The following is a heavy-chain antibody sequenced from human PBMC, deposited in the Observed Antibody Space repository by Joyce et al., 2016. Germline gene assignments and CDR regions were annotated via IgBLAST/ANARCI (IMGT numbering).Heavy chain of an antibody. CDR2: IIHSGLT. V-gene: IGHV4-34*01. D-gene: IGHD4-11*01. Sequence: QVQLQQWGAGLLKPSATLSLTCAVYGGSFSEYYWSWIRQPPGKGLEWIGEIIHSGLTNYNPSLKSRVTMSIDTSKNQFSLKLSSVTAADTAVYYCARGYYSNYDDPWGQGTLVTVSS. CDR3: ARGYYSNYDDP. J-gene: IGHJ5*02. CDR1: GGSFSEYY.